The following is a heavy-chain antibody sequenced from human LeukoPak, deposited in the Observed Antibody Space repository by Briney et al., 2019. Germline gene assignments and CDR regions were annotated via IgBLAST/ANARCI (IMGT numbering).Heavy chain of an antibody. Sequence: GGSLRLSCAASGFTFSSNAMNWVRQAPGRGLEWVAIISYDGIYKYYADSVKGRFTISRDNSKNTLYLQMNSLRVEGTAIYFCANKHPPLAGLRGPLDYWGQGTLVTVSS. V-gene: IGHV3-30-3*01. CDR1: GFTFSSNA. CDR2: ISYDGIYK. J-gene: IGHJ4*02. CDR3: ANKHPPLAGLRGPLDY. D-gene: IGHD6-19*01.